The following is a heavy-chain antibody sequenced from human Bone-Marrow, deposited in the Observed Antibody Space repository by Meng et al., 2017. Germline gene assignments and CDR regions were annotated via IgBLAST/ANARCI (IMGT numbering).Heavy chain of an antibody. CDR2: MYPGGSDT. CDR1: GYRFTSNW. D-gene: IGHD6-13*01. CDR3: ARHRLGYSSSWYGSYYYYYYGMDV. J-gene: IGHJ6*02. Sequence: KVSCKGSGYRFTSNWIGWVRQTPGEGLEWMGIMYPGGSDTRYSPSFQGQVTISADKSISTAYLQWSSLKASDTAMYYCARHRLGYSSSWYGSYYYYYYGMDVWGQGTTVTVSS. V-gene: IGHV5-51*01.